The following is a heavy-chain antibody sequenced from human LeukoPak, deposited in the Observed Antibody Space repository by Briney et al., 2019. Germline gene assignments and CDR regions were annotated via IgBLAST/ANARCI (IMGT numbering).Heavy chain of an antibody. CDR1: GFMFSTSW. CDR3: ARDQIWFGELLGIDY. V-gene: IGHV3-21*01. J-gene: IGHJ4*02. CDR2: ISSSSSYI. Sequence: GGSLRLSCAASGFMFSTSWMTWVRQAPGKGLEWVSSISSSSSYIYYADSVKGRFTISRDNAKNSLYLQMNSLRAEDTAVYYCARDQIWFGELLGIDYWGQGTLVTVSS. D-gene: IGHD3-10*01.